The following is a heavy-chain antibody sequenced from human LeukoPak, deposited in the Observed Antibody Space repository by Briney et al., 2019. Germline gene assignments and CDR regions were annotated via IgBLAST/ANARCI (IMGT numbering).Heavy chain of an antibody. CDR1: GFTSSGYW. V-gene: IGHV3-7*01. J-gene: IGHJ3*02. CDR3: AKLARSDDFDI. CDR2: IKQDGSEK. Sequence: GGSLRLSCAASGFTSSGYWMTWVRQAPGKGLEWVANIKQDGSEKKYVDSVKGRFTISGDNAKTVYLQMNSLRAEDTAVYYCAKLARSDDFDIWGQGTMVTVSS.